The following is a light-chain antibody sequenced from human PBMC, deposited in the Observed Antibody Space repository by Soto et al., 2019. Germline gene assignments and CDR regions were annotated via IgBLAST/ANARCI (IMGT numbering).Light chain of an antibody. J-gene: IGKJ5*01. CDR1: QGISNW. Sequence: DIQMTQSPSSVSASVGDRVTITCRASQGISNWLAWYQQKPGKAPKVLIYAASSLHSGVPLRFSGSGSGTDFTLTISSLQPEDFATYYCQQTNSFPITFGQGTRLE. V-gene: IGKV1-12*01. CDR3: QQTNSFPIT. CDR2: AAS.